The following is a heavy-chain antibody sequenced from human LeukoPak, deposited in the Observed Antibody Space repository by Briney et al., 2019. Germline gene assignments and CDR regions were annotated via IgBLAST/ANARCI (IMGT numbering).Heavy chain of an antibody. J-gene: IGHJ5*02. V-gene: IGHV4-34*01. CDR1: GGSFSGYY. CDR3: ARLCFGGSTFDP. CDR2: INHSGST. D-gene: IGHD3-10*01. Sequence: PSETLSLTCAVYGGSFSGYYWSWIRQPPGKGLEWIGEINHSGSTNYNPSLKSRVTISVETYKNQFSLKLSSVTAADTAVYYWARLCFGGSTFDPWGQGTLVTVSS.